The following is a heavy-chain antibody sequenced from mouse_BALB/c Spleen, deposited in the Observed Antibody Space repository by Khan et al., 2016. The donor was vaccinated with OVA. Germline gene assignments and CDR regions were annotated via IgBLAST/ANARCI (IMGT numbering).Heavy chain of an antibody. V-gene: IGHV1S135*01. CDR2: IDSFSGGT. D-gene: IGHD2-2*01. Sequence: VRLQQSGPELMKPGASVKISCKASGYSFTNYYIHWVQESHGKSLEWIGYIDSFSGGTTYNQQFKGKATLTVDKSSSKVYIHLSNLTSEDTAVYYCTRHGYVCWFTYWGQGTMVTVSA. CDR3: TRHGYVCWFTY. CDR1: GYSFTNYY. J-gene: IGHJ3*01.